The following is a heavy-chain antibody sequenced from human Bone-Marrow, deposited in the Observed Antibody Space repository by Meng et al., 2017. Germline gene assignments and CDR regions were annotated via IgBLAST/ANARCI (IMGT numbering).Heavy chain of an antibody. J-gene: IGHJ4*02. D-gene: IGHD2-2*01. V-gene: IGHV1-69*13. Sequence: SVKVSCKALGGIFSNYVIGWVRQAPGQGLEWMGGINAVFGTTNYAQKFHNRVTITSDESTSTVYMELTRLTSEDTAVYFCARKAGNCISTTCYSLDYWGQGTLVTVSS. CDR3: ARKAGNCISTTCYSLDY. CDR2: INAVFGTT. CDR1: GGIFSNYV.